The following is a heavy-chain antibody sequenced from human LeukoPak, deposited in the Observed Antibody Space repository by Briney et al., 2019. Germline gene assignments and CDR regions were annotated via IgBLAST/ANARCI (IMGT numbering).Heavy chain of an antibody. CDR1: GGSFSGYY. D-gene: IGHD6-13*01. Sequence: PSDPLSLTCAVWGGSFSGYYWSWIRQPPGKELDWIGEINHSGCTNYNPSLKSRVTISVDTSKNQFSLKLSSLTAADTAVYYCARAGSSSWYLYYWGQGTLVTVSS. CDR3: ARAGSSSWYLYY. CDR2: INHSGCT. J-gene: IGHJ4*02. V-gene: IGHV4-34*01.